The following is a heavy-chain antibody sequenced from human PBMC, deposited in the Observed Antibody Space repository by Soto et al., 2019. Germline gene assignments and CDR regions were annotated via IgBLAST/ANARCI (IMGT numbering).Heavy chain of an antibody. CDR2: IRSKANSYAT. CDR1: GFTFSGSA. V-gene: IGHV3-73*01. D-gene: IGHD2-2*01. Sequence: GGSLRLSCAASGFTFSGSAMHWVRQASGKGLEWVGRIRSKANSYATAYAASVKGRFTISRDDSKNTAYLQMNSLKTEDTAVYYCTRSTSQDIVVVLAFDIWGQGTMVTVSS. J-gene: IGHJ3*02. CDR3: TRSTSQDIVVVLAFDI.